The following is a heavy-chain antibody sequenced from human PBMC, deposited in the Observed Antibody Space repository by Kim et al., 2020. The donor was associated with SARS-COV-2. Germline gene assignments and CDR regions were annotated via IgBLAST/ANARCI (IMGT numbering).Heavy chain of an antibody. Sequence: ADYVKSRFTISRDNSKNTLYLQMNSLRAEDTAVYYCAKRRDSSGYYRLDYWGQGTLVTVSS. V-gene: IGHV3-23*01. J-gene: IGHJ4*02. D-gene: IGHD3-22*01. CDR3: AKRRDSSGYYRLDY.